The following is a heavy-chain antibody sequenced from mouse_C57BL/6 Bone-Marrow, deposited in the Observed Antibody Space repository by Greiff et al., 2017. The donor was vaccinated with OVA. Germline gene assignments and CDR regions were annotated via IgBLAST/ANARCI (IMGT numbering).Heavy chain of an antibody. V-gene: IGHV14-4*01. Sequence: EVKLLESGAELVRPGASVKLSCTASGFNIKDDYMHWVKQRPEQGLEWIGWIDPENGDTEYASKFQGKATITADTSSNTAYLQLSSLTSEDTAVYYCTTKLWSYVDYWGQGTTLTVSS. J-gene: IGHJ2*01. CDR3: TTKLWSYVDY. CDR1: GFNIKDDY. D-gene: IGHD1-1*02. CDR2: IDPENGDT.